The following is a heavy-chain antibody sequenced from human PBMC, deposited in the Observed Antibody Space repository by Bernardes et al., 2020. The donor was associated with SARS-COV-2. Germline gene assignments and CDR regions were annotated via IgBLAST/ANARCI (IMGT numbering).Heavy chain of an antibody. D-gene: IGHD2-2*01. CDR2: INHSGST. J-gene: IGHJ6*02. Sequence: SETLSLTCAVYGGSFSGYYWSWIRQPPGKGLEWIGEINHSGSTNYNPSLKSRVTISVDTSKNQFSLKLSSVTAADTAVYYCARVIVVVPAAISYYYYYGMDVWGQGTTVTVSS. CDR3: ARVIVVVPAAISYYYYYGMDV. CDR1: GGSFSGYY. V-gene: IGHV4-34*01.